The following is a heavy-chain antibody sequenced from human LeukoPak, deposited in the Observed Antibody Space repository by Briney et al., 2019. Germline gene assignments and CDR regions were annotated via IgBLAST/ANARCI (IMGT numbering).Heavy chain of an antibody. J-gene: IGHJ6*03. D-gene: IGHD2-2*02. CDR3: ARAWVVVPAAIDYYYMDV. V-gene: IGHV1-69*06. Sequence: SVKVSCKTSGGTFTSYAITWVRQAPGQGLEWMGKIIPISGTTNYAQKFQGRVTITADKSTSTAYMELSSLRSEDTAVYYCARAWVVVPAAIDYYYMDVWGKGTTVTVSS. CDR1: GGTFTSYA. CDR2: IIPISGTT.